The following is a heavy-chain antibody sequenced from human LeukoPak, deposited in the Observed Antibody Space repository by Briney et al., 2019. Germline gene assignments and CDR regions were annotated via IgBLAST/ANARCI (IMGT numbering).Heavy chain of an antibody. V-gene: IGHV1-18*01. Sequence: ASVKVSCKASGYTFTSYGISWVRQAPGQGLEWMGWISAYNGNTNYAQKLQGRVTMTTDTSTSTSYVELSSLTSDDTAVYYCARVFTMVRGVKGFDPWGEGTLVTV. CDR2: ISAYNGNT. CDR1: GYTFTSYG. D-gene: IGHD3-10*01. J-gene: IGHJ5*02. CDR3: ARVFTMVRGVKGFDP.